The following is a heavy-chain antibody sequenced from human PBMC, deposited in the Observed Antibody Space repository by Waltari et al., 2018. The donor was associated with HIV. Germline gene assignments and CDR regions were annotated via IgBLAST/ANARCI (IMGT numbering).Heavy chain of an antibody. CDR1: GGSFSGYY. Sequence: QVQLQQWGAGLLKPSETLSLTCAVFGGSFSGYYWSWIRQPPGKGLGWIGEINHSGSTNSTPSLKSRVTMAVDTSKNQFSLRLRSVTAADTAVFYCARGRAAVGKKDYYYGMDVWGPGTTVTVSS. V-gene: IGHV4-34*01. CDR3: ARGRAAVGKKDYYYGMDV. J-gene: IGHJ6*02. D-gene: IGHD6-13*01. CDR2: INHSGST.